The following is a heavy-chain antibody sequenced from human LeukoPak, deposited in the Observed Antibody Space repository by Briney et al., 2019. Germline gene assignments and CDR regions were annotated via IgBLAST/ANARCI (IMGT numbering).Heavy chain of an antibody. V-gene: IGHV3-23*01. D-gene: IGHD3-22*01. Sequence: QPGGSLKLSCAASGFTFVNYALSWVRQPPGKGLEWVSGVSDDGGRTYSADSVKGRFTISRDNSKNTLFLHMNNLRADDTAIYYXXKXRSXFYFXXLDIWGXGTMVTVSS. CDR3: XKXRSXFYFXXLDI. J-gene: IGHJ3*02. CDR1: GFTFVNYA. CDR2: VSDDGGRT.